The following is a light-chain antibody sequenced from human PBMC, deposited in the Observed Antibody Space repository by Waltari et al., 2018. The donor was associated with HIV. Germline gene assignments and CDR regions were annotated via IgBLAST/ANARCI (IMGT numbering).Light chain of an antibody. V-gene: IGLV2-23*01. Sequence: QSALTQPASVSGSPGQSITISCSGTSSDVGSYTLFSSYQHHPGKAPKLILYEGSKRPSGVSYRFSGSKFGNLASLTISGLQAEDEADYYCCSYTSYSSRIFGGGTKLTVL. CDR2: EGS. CDR3: CSYTSYSSRI. J-gene: IGLJ2*01. CDR1: SSDVGSYTL.